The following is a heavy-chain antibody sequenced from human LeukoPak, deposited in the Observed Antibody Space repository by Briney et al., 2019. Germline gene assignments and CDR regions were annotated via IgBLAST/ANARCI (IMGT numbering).Heavy chain of an antibody. D-gene: IGHD4-11*01. CDR3: AKDAQRGFDYSNSLQY. J-gene: IGHJ4*02. V-gene: IGHV3-33*03. CDR1: GFTFNHYV. Sequence: GRSLRLSCTAAGFTFNHYVMHWVRQAPGKGLEGVAVIWSDGTNKYSGASVKGRFTISRDASEKTVYLQMDSLRPEDTGVYYCAKDAQRGFDYSNSLQYWGQGTPVTVST. CDR2: IWSDGTNK.